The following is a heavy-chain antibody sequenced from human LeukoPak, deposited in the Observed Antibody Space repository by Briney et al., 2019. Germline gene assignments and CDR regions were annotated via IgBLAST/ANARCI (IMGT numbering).Heavy chain of an antibody. V-gene: IGHV2-5*02. J-gene: IGHJ4*02. D-gene: IGHD1-14*01. CDR2: IYWDDDK. CDR1: GFSLSTGGVG. CDR3: AHRRGGYNWNHGDFDY. Sequence: SGPTLVKSTETLTLTCTFSGFSLSTGGVGVGWIRQSPGKALEWLALIYWDDDKRYRPSLKSRVTITKDTSKNQVVLIMINLDPVDTAIYYCAHRRGGYNWNHGDFDYWGQGTLVTVSS.